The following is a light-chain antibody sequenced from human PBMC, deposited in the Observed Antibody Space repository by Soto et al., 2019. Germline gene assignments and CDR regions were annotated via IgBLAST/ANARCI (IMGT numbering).Light chain of an antibody. CDR1: QIIRTD. Sequence: DIQMTQSPSSLSASVGDRVTITCRASQIIRTDVNWYQQKPGKAHKLLVHSASTLHSGVSSRFSGNGSGTNITPTINNLQPEDYATDFCQQGYSSLPSTVGQGTKVDTK. J-gene: IGKJ2*01. CDR3: QQGYSSLPST. V-gene: IGKV1-39*01. CDR2: SAS.